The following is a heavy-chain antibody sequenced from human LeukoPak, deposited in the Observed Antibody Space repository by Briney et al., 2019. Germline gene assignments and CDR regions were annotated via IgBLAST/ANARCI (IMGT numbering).Heavy chain of an antibody. J-gene: IGHJ4*02. V-gene: IGHV3-33*01. CDR3: VGDTPPGGDFYLDY. CDR2: IWNAGTNT. D-gene: IGHD3-16*01. CDR1: GFSFSTYG. Sequence: GGSLRLSCAASGFSFSTYGMHWVRQAPGKGLEWVALIWNAGTNTYYADSVKGRFTISRGNSKNTLYLQMNSLRAEDTAVYYCVGDTPPGGDFYLDYWGQGTLVIVSS.